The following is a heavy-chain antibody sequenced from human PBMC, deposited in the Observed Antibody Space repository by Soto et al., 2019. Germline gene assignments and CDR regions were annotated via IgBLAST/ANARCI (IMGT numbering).Heavy chain of an antibody. CDR3: ETHVDCGFPTTTYCRWDV. CDR2: IFPTESDDPAI. D-gene: IGHD2-21*01. CDR1: GYRFTNYW. V-gene: IGHV5-51*01. J-gene: IGHJ6*02. Sequence: PGASLKISCQGSGYRFTNYWIAWVRQMPGKGLEWMGIIFPTESDDPAIRYSLSFQGQVTISVDKSVSTAYLQWSSLRASDTAISYCETHVDCGFPTTTYCRWDVWGQVTSGPVS.